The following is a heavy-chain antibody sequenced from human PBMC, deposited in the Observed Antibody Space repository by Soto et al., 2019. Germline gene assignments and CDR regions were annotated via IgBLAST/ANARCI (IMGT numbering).Heavy chain of an antibody. Sequence: GGSLRLSCAASGFTFSNAWMSWVRQAPGKGLEWVGRIKSKTDGGATDYAAPVKGRFTISRDDSKNTLYLQMNSLKTEDTAVYYCTTRRVTGTIYYYYGMDVWGQGTTVTVSS. CDR3: TTRRVTGTIYYYYGMDV. J-gene: IGHJ6*02. V-gene: IGHV3-15*01. CDR1: GFTFSNAW. CDR2: IKSKTDGGAT. D-gene: IGHD1-7*01.